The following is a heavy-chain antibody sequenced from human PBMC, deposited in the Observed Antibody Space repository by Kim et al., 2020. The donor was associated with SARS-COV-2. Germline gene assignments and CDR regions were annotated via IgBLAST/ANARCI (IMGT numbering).Heavy chain of an antibody. D-gene: IGHD6-19*01. Sequence: TDGGTTDYAAPVKGRFTISRDDSKNTLYLQMNSLKTEDTAVYYCTSPGSGWGQGTLVTVSS. V-gene: IGHV3-15*01. CDR3: TSPGSG. CDR2: TDGGTT. J-gene: IGHJ4*02.